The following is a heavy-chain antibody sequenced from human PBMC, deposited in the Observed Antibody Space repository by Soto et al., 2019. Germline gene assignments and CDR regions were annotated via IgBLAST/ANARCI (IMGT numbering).Heavy chain of an antibody. Sequence: ASVKVSCKASGYTFTSYDINWVRQATGQGLEWMGWMNPNSGNTGYAQKFQGRVTMTRNTSISTAYMELSSLRAEDTAVYYCAREQRDGYNFYAYWGQGTLVTVSS. D-gene: IGHD5-12*01. CDR2: MNPNSGNT. CDR1: GYTFTSYD. J-gene: IGHJ4*02. V-gene: IGHV1-8*01. CDR3: AREQRDGYNFYAY.